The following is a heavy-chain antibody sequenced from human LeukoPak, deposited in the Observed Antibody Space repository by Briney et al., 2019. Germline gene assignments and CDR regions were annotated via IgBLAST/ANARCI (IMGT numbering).Heavy chain of an antibody. CDR1: GFTFSSYA. CDR3: AKDFKTAAGPFDY. D-gene: IGHD6-13*01. CDR2: ISYDGSNK. J-gene: IGHJ4*02. V-gene: IGHV3-30*04. Sequence: QPGRSLRLSCAASGFTFSSYAMHWVRQAPGKGLEWVAVISYDGSNKYYADSVKGRFTISRDNSKNTLYLQMNSLRAEDTAVYYCAKDFKTAAGPFDYWGQGTLVTVSS.